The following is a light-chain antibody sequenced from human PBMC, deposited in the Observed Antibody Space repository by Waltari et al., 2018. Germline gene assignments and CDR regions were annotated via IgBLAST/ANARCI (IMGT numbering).Light chain of an antibody. CDR3: ASSTNLNTVV. CDR2: DVN. V-gene: IGLV2-14*03. CDR1: YSDIGSSNW. J-gene: IGLJ3*02. Sequence: QSALAQPASVSGSPGQSVTISCFGSYSDIGSSNWVSWYRQDPDRAPKLLIFDVNKRPSGVSTRFSGSKSGNTASLTISGLQTDDTSDYYCASSTNLNTVVFGGGTKLTV.